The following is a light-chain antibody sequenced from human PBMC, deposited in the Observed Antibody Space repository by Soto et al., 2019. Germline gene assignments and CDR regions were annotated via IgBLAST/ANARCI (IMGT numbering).Light chain of an antibody. V-gene: IGLV2-14*01. CDR1: SSDVGGYNY. Sequence: QSVLTQPASVSGSPGQSITISCTGTSSDVGGYNYVSWYQQHPDKAPKLMIYEVTKRPSGVSFRFSGSKSGNTASLTISGLQPEDEADYYCRSYTSTSTLYVFGTGTKVTVL. J-gene: IGLJ1*01. CDR2: EVT. CDR3: RSYTSTSTLYV.